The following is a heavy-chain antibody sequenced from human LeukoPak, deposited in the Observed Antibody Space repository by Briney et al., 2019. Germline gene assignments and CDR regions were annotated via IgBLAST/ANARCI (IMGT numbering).Heavy chain of an antibody. J-gene: IGHJ4*02. Sequence: GRSLRLSCAASGFTFDDYAMHWVRQAPGKGLEWVSGISWNSGSIGYADSVKGRFTISRDNAKNSLYLQMNSLRAEDTALYYCAKDQTVTTTNSYDYWGQRTLVTVSS. CDR1: GFTFDDYA. D-gene: IGHD4-17*01. CDR2: ISWNSGSI. CDR3: AKDQTVTTTNSYDY. V-gene: IGHV3-9*01.